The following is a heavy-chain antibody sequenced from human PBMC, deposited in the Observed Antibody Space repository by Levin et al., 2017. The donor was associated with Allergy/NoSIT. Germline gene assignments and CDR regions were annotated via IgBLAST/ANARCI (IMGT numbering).Heavy chain of an antibody. V-gene: IGHV3-33*01. CDR2: IWDDGYKK. CDR3: ARVLRFYYYYYMDV. J-gene: IGHJ6*03. D-gene: IGHD5-12*01. CDR1: GFTFSSYG. Sequence: GESLKISCAASGFTFSSYGMHWVRQAPGKGLEWVAVIWDDGYKKYYADSVKGRFTISRDNSKNTLYLHMNSLRAEDTAVYYCARVLRFYYYYYMDVWGKGTTVTVSS.